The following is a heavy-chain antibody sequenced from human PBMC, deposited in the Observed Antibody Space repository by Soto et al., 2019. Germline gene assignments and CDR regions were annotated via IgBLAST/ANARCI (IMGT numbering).Heavy chain of an antibody. D-gene: IGHD6-13*01. V-gene: IGHV1-18*04. CDR2: ISAYNSNT. CDR3: ARDSGIAAAGTTDNWFDP. J-gene: IGHJ5*02. CDR1: GYTFTSYG. Sequence: ASVKVSCKASGYTFTSYGISWVRQAPGQGLEWMGWISAYNSNTNYAQKLQGRVTMTTDTSTSTAYMELRSLRSDDTAVYYCARDSGIAAAGTTDNWFDPWGQGTLVTVSS.